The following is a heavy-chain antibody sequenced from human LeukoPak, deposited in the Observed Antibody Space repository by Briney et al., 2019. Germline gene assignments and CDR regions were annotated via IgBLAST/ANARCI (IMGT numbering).Heavy chain of an antibody. CDR1: GFTFSSYE. Sequence: GGSLRLSCAVSGFTFSSYEMTWVRQAPGKGLEWVSYISPSGNTIYYADSVKGRFTISRDNAKNSLYLQMSSLRAEDTAIYYCARGGRSVSSYWGQGTLVTVSS. V-gene: IGHV3-48*03. D-gene: IGHD3-10*01. CDR3: ARGGRSVSSY. CDR2: ISPSGNTI. J-gene: IGHJ4*02.